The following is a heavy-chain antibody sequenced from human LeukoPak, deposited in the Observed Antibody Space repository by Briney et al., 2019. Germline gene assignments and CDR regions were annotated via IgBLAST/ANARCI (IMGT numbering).Heavy chain of an antibody. Sequence: ASVKVSCKASGYTFTSYGISWVRQAPGQGLEWMGWISEYNGNTNYAQKLQGRVTTTTDTSTSTAYMELRSLRSDDTAVYYCARDFPRDYDILTGYYMAGWFDPWGQGTLVTVSS. D-gene: IGHD3-9*01. CDR1: GYTFTSYG. CDR2: ISEYNGNT. J-gene: IGHJ5*02. V-gene: IGHV1-18*01. CDR3: ARDFPRDYDILTGYYMAGWFDP.